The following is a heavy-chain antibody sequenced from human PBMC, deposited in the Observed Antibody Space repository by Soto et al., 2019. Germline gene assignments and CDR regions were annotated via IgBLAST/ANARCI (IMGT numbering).Heavy chain of an antibody. D-gene: IGHD5-12*01. J-gene: IGHJ4*02. V-gene: IGHV3-23*01. CDR3: ALYSGYDFDY. CDR1: GFTFSSYS. Sequence: GGSLRLSCAASGFTFSSYSMNWVRQAPGKGLEWVSAISGSGGSTYYADSVKGRFTISRDNSKNTLYLQMNSLRAEDTAVYYCALYSGYDFDYWGQGTLVTVSS. CDR2: ISGSGGST.